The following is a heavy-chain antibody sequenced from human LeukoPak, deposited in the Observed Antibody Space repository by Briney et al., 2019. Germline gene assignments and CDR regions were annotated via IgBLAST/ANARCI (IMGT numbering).Heavy chain of an antibody. D-gene: IGHD5-24*01. J-gene: IGHJ4*02. Sequence: SETLSLTCAVYGGSFSGYYWSWIRQPPGKGLEWIGEINHSGSTNYNPPLKSRVTISVDTSKNQFSLKLSSVTAADTAVYYCAVQGAEEMATITNYWGQGTLVTVSS. V-gene: IGHV4-34*01. CDR3: AVQGAEEMATITNY. CDR1: GGSFSGYY. CDR2: INHSGST.